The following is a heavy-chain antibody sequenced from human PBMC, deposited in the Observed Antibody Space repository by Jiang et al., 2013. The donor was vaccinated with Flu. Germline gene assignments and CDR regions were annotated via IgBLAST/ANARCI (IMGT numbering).Heavy chain of an antibody. CDR3: ARIHWQNYYDSSGSYYFDY. V-gene: IGHV2-70*11. D-gene: IGHD3-22*01. CDR2: IDWDDDK. Sequence: KPTQTLTLTCTFSGFSLSTSGMCVSWIRQPPGKALEWLARIDWDDDKYYSTSLKTRLTISKDTSKNQVVLTMTNMDPVDTATYYCARIHWQNYYDSSGSYYFDYWGQGTLVTVSS. J-gene: IGHJ4*02. CDR1: GFSLSTSGMC.